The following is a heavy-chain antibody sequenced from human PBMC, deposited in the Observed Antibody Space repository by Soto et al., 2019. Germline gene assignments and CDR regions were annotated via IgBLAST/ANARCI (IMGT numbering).Heavy chain of an antibody. D-gene: IGHD3-22*01. CDR2: ITSSSSYK. CDR3: AREDGSGELDY. CDR1: GFTFSSYT. Sequence: EVQLLESGGGLVKPGGSRRLSCAVAGFTFSSYTMHWVRQAPGKGLEWVSSITSSSSYKHYTDSVKGRFITSRDNAKSSLYLQITSLRPEDTAVYYCAREDGSGELDYWGPGALVTVSS. V-gene: IGHV3-21*01. J-gene: IGHJ4*02.